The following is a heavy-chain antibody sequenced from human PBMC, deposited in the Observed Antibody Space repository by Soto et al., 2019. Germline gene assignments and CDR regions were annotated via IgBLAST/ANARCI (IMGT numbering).Heavy chain of an antibody. D-gene: IGHD2-15*01. J-gene: IGHJ3*02. CDR3: ATALYCSGGSCSAAGDALDI. Sequence: EVQLVESGGDLVQPGESLKLACAASGFTLSGSAVHWVRQASGKGLEWVGRIRSKANSYVTAYAASVEDRFTISRDDSENTAYLQMNSLKTEDTAVYYCATALYCSGGSCSAAGDALDIWGQGTMVTVSS. V-gene: IGHV3-73*02. CDR2: IRSKANSYVT. CDR1: GFTLSGSA.